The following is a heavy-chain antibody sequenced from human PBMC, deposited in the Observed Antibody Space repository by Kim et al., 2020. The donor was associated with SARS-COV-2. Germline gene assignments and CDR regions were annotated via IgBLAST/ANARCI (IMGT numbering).Heavy chain of an antibody. V-gene: IGHV3-11*01. Sequence: GGSLRLSCAASTFTFSDYYMTWIRQAPGKGLEWVSYISGSGDKKYYTDFVKDRFTVFRDNAKNSLYLQMSSLRADDTAIYYCAGSFCGGDCYPDAFDIWGQGTMVTVSS. J-gene: IGHJ3*02. CDR3: AGSFCGGDCYPDAFDI. CDR2: ISGSGDKK. D-gene: IGHD2-21*02. CDR1: TFTFSDYY.